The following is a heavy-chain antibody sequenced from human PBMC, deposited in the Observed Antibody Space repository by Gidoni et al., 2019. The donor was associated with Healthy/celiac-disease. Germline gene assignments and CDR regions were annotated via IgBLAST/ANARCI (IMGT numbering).Heavy chain of an antibody. Sequence: EVQLLESGGGLVQPGGSLRLSFAASGFTFSSYAMSWVRQAPGKGLGWVSAIRGSGGSTYYADSVKGRFTISRDNSKNTLYLQMNSLRAEDTAVYYCAKALTPRLTGSTDYWGQGTLVTVSS. CDR2: IRGSGGST. V-gene: IGHV3-23*01. CDR3: AKALTPRLTGSTDY. D-gene: IGHD1-1*01. J-gene: IGHJ4*02. CDR1: GFTFSSYA.